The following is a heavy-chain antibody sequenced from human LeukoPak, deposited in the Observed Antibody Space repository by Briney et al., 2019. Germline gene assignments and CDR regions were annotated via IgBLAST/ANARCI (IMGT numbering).Heavy chain of an antibody. J-gene: IGHJ4*02. Sequence: GGSLRLSCAASGFTFSSYWMSWVRQAPGKGLEWVANIKKDGSEKYYVDSVKGRFTISRDNAKTPLYLQMNSLRAEDTAVYYCARDRLWFGAPFDYWGQGTLVTVSS. CDR3: ARDRLWFGAPFDY. CDR1: GFTFSSYW. D-gene: IGHD3-10*01. CDR2: IKKDGSEK. V-gene: IGHV3-7*01.